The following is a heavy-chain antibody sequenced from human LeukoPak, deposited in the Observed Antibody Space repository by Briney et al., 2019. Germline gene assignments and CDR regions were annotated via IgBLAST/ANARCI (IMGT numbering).Heavy chain of an antibody. CDR3: ASYPAAPAY. J-gene: IGHJ4*02. CDR1: GGSISSSSYY. CDR2: IYYSGST. Sequence: SETLSLTCTVSGGSISSSSYYWSWIRQPPGKGLEWIGYIYYSGSTNYNPSLKSRVTISVDTSKNQFSLKLSSVTAADTAVYYCASYPAAPAYWGQGTLVTVSS. V-gene: IGHV4-61*01. D-gene: IGHD2-2*01.